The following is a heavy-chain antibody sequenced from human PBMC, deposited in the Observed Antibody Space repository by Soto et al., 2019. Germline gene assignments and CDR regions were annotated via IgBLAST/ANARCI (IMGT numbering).Heavy chain of an antibody. V-gene: IGHV1-69*02. CDR2: IIPILGIA. CDR1: GGTFSSYT. J-gene: IGHJ6*02. Sequence: VKVSCKASGGTFSSYTISWVRQAPGQGLEWMGRIIPILGIANYAQKSQGRVTITADKSTSTAYMELSSLRSEDTAVYYCASSQGSSTSLEIYYYYYYGMDVWGQGTTVTVSS. D-gene: IGHD2-2*01. CDR3: ASSQGSSTSLEIYYYYYYGMDV.